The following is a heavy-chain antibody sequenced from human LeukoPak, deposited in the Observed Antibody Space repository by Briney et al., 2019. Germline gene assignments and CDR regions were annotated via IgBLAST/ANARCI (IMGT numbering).Heavy chain of an antibody. CDR3: ARGRVTATSVTSY. D-gene: IGHD2-15*01. Sequence: SETLSLTCAVYGGSFSDYCWSWIRQPPGKGLEWIGEINHSGSTNYNPSLKSRVTISVDTSENQFSLKLSSVTAADTAVYYCARGRVTATSVTSYWGQGTLVTVSS. CDR1: GGSFSDYC. V-gene: IGHV4-34*01. J-gene: IGHJ4*02. CDR2: INHSGST.